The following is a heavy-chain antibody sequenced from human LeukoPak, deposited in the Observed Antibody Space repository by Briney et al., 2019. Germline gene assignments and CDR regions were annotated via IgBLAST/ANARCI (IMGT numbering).Heavy chain of an antibody. CDR3: ARDHTRMVRGVTYYYYYMDV. D-gene: IGHD3-10*01. Sequence: AVKVSCKASGGTFSSYAISWVRQAPGQGLEWMGGIIPIFGTANYAQKFQGRVTITADESTSTAYMELSSLRSEDTAVYYCARDHTRMVRGVTYYYYYMDVWGKGTTVTISS. V-gene: IGHV1-69*13. CDR2: IIPIFGTA. J-gene: IGHJ6*03. CDR1: GGTFSSYA.